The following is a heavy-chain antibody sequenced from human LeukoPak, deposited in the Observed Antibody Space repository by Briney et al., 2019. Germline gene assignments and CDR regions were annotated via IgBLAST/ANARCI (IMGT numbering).Heavy chain of an antibody. CDR1: GFTFSSYW. CDR2: INGDGRNT. V-gene: IGHV3-74*01. Sequence: GGSLRLSCAASGFTFSSYWMHWVRQAPGKGLVWVSRINGDGRNTDYADSVKGRFTISRDNAKNSVYLQMNSLRPEDTAVYYCSRDRLGGLDLWGQGTLVTVSS. D-gene: IGHD5-12*01. CDR3: SRDRLGGLDL. J-gene: IGHJ5*02.